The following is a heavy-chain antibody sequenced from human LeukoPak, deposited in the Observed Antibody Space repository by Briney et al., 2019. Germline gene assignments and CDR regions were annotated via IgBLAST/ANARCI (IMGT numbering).Heavy chain of an antibody. D-gene: IGHD2-21*01. CDR3: ATTHSISDY. V-gene: IGHV1-24*01. J-gene: IGHJ4*02. CDR1: GYTLTELS. CDR2: FNPENKET. Sequence: ASVKVSCKVSGYTLTELSIHWVRQAPGKGLEWMGGFNPENKETIYAEKFQGRVTMTEDTSTDTAYMGMNSLRSEDTAVYYCATTHSISDYWGQGTLVTVSS.